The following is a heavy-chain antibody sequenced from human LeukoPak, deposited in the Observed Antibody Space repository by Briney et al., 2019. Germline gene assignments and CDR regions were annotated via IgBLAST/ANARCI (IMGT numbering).Heavy chain of an antibody. CDR2: IYSSGST. V-gene: IGHV4-4*07. CDR1: GASISAFH. Sequence: NPSETLSLTCTVSGASISAFHWNWFRQPAGKGLEWIGLIYSSGSTLFNPSLKSRVAMSVDLTKNQLSLKLTSVTAADTAMYYCARKDGDYWGRGTLVTVSS. CDR3: ARKDGDY. J-gene: IGHJ4*02.